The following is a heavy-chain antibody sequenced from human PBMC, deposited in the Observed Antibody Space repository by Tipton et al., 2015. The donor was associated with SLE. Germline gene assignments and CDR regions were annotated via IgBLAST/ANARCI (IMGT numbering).Heavy chain of an antibody. CDR2: VSWNGGSI. D-gene: IGHD2-15*01. Sequence: RSLRLSCAASGFTFDDYAMHWVRQAPGKGPEWVSGVSWNGGSIGYADSVKGRFIISRDNSKSTLYLQMNNVRVEDTALYYCTRGIDPGSSRISDYWGQGTMVSVSS. CDR1: GFTFDDYA. CDR3: TRGIDPGSSRISDY. V-gene: IGHV3-9*01. J-gene: IGHJ4*02.